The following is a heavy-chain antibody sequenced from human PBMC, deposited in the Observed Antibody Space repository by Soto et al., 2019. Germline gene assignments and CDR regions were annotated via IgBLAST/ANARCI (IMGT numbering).Heavy chain of an antibody. V-gene: IGHV4-31*03. CDR3: ARESPIPVDAFDI. CDR1: GASISGGAYW. J-gene: IGHJ3*02. Sequence: QVQLQESGPGLVKPSQTLSLTCTVSGASISGGAYWWGWIRQAPGRGLEWIGYISSSGRPHYSPSLQSRIAISLDTSRSQFSLDLNSVTAADTAVYFCARESPIPVDAFDIWGQGTMVTVSS. CDR2: ISSSGRP. D-gene: IGHD6-19*01.